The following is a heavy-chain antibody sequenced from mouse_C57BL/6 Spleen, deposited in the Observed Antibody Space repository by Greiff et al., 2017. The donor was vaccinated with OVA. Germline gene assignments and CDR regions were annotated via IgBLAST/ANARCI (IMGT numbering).Heavy chain of an antibody. CDR2: INPSTGGT. V-gene: IGHV1-42*01. Sequence: VQLKQSGPELVKPGASVKISCKASGYSFTGYYMNWVKQSPEKSLEWIGEINPSTGGTTYNQKFKAKATLTVDKSSSTAYMQLKSLTSEDSAVYYCARRGFYSNYGSWFAYWGQGTLVTVSA. CDR1: GYSFTGYY. D-gene: IGHD2-5*01. CDR3: ARRGFYSNYGSWFAY. J-gene: IGHJ3*01.